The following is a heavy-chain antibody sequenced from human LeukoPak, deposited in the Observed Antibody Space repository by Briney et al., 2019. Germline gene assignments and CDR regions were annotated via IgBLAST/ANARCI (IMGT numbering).Heavy chain of an antibody. D-gene: IGHD1-1*01. CDR1: GFTLRTYW. J-gene: IGHJ3*02. V-gene: IGHV3-74*01. Sequence: PGGSLRLSCAASGFTLRTYWMHWVRHAPGKGLVWVSHINTDGSNTNYADSVKGRFTISRDNAKNTLFLQMNSLRAEDTAVYYCARDYNWGSDGFDIWGQGTMVTVSS. CDR3: ARDYNWGSDGFDI. CDR2: INTDGSNT.